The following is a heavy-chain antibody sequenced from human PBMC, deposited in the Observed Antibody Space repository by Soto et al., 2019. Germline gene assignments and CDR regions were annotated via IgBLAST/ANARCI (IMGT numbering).Heavy chain of an antibody. J-gene: IGHJ4*02. V-gene: IGHV2-5*02. CDR3: AHRPSYCSGGSCYSGFDY. D-gene: IGHD2-15*01. Sequence: QITLKESGPTLVKPTQTLTLTCTFSGFSLSTSGVGVGWIRQPPGKALEWLALIYWDDDKRYSPSLKSRLTPTKDTSKNQVVLTMTNMDPVDTASDSSAHRPSYCSGGSCYSGFDYWGQGTLVTVCS. CDR2: IYWDDDK. CDR1: GFSLSTSGVG.